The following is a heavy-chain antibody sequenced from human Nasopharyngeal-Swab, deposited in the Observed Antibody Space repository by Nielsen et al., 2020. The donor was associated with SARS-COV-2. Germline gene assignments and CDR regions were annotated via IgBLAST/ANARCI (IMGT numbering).Heavy chain of an antibody. D-gene: IGHD6-19*01. CDR3: AREEIAVAATWWFDP. V-gene: IGHV1-8*02. Sequence: ASVKVSCKASGGTFSSYAISWVRQAPGQGLEWMGWMNPNSGNTGYAQKFQGRVTMTRNTSISTAYMELSSLRSEDTAVYYCAREEIAVAATWWFDPWGQGTLVTVSS. J-gene: IGHJ5*02. CDR1: GGTFSSYA. CDR2: MNPNSGNT.